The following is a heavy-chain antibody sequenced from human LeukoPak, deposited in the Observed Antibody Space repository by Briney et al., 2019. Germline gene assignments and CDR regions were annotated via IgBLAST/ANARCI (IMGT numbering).Heavy chain of an antibody. CDR3: ARHSGSYYDNYDY. CDR1: GGSISSGGYY. J-gene: IGHJ4*02. Sequence: SETLSLTCTVSGGSISSGGYYWSWIRQPPGKGLEWIGYISYSGSTNYNPSLKSRVTISVDTSKNQFSLKLNSVTATDTAVYYCARHSGSYYDNYDYWGQGTLVTVSS. CDR2: ISYSGST. D-gene: IGHD1-26*01. V-gene: IGHV4-61*08.